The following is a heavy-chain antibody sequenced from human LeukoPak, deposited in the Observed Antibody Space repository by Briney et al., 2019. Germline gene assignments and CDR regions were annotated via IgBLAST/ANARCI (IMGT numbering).Heavy chain of an antibody. D-gene: IGHD3-22*01. Sequence: SETLSLTCTVSGGSISSYYWSWIRQPAGKGLEWIGRIYTSGSTNYNPSLKSRVTISVDTSKNQFSLKLSSVTAADTAVYYCARPEYDSSGSLYFDYWGQGTLVTVSS. CDR3: ARPEYDSSGSLYFDY. CDR2: IYTSGST. CDR1: GGSISSYY. V-gene: IGHV4-4*07. J-gene: IGHJ4*02.